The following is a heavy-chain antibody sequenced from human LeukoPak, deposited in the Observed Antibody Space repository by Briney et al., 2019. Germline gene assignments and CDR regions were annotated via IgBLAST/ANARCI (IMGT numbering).Heavy chain of an antibody. Sequence: GGSLRLSCAASGFTFSSYAMSWVRQAPGKGLEWVSAISGSGGSTCYADSVKGRFTISRDNSKNTLYLQMNSLRAEDTAVYYCASPDCSSTSCYAGRENYWGQGTLVTVSS. D-gene: IGHD2-2*01. V-gene: IGHV3-23*01. CDR1: GFTFSSYA. J-gene: IGHJ4*02. CDR2: ISGSGGST. CDR3: ASPDCSSTSCYAGRENY.